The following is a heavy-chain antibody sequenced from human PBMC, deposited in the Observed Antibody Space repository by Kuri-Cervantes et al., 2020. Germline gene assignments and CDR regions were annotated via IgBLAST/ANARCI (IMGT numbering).Heavy chain of an antibody. CDR2: ISAYNGDT. V-gene: IGHV1-18*01. Sequence: ASVKVSCKASGYTFTNYGISWVRQAPGQGLEWMGWISAYNGDTNYAQNLQGRVTMTTDTSTNTAYMELGSLRSDDTAVYYCARDRSYYFGMDVWGQGTTVTVSS. J-gene: IGHJ6*02. CDR1: GYTFTNYG. CDR3: ARDRSYYFGMDV.